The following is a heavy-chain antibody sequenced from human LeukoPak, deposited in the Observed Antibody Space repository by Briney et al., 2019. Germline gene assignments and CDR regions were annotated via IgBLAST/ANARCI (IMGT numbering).Heavy chain of an antibody. CDR1: GGSISSSPYY. J-gene: IGHJ4*02. CDR2: IYYSGTT. CDR3: ARVAGSGYCEY. D-gene: IGHD6-19*01. V-gene: IGHV4-39*07. Sequence: SETLSLTCTVSGGSISSSPYYWGWIRQPPGKGLEWIGRIYYSGTTHYSPSLESRVTISVDTSKNQFSLKLSSVTAADTAVYYCARVAGSGYCEYWGQGTLVTVSS.